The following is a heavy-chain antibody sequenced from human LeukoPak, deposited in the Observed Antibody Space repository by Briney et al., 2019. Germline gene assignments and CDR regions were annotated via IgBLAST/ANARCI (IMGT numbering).Heavy chain of an antibody. Sequence: GGSLRLSCAGSGFTFGGYGMHWFRQTPGKGLEWVAVIAYDGSRAFYADSVKGRFTISRDNSKNTMSVQTDDLRAEDTAVYYCTRYNNDHFDYWGQGTLVTVSS. J-gene: IGHJ4*02. CDR1: GFTFGGYG. V-gene: IGHV3-33*01. CDR3: TRYNNDHFDY. CDR2: IAYDGSRA. D-gene: IGHD1-14*01.